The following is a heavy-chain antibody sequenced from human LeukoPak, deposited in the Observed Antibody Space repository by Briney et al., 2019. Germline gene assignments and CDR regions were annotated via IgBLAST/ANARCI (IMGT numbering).Heavy chain of an antibody. CDR2: IYYSGST. J-gene: IGHJ4*02. Sequence: PSQTLSLTCTVSGGSISSGGYYWSWIRQHPGKGLEWIGYIYYSGSTYYNPSLKSRVTISVDTSKNQFSLRLSSVTAADTAVYYCARAYYGSGELDYWGQGTLVTVSS. CDR1: GGSISSGGYY. V-gene: IGHV4-31*03. CDR3: ARAYYGSGELDY. D-gene: IGHD3-10*01.